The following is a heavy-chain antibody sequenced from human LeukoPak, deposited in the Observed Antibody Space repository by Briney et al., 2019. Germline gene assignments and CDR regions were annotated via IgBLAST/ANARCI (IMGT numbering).Heavy chain of an antibody. Sequence: SETLSLTCTVSGGSINNYYWNWIQQTPGKGLEWIGYVYYSGHTNYNPSLKSRVTISVDTSKNQFSLRLSSVTAADTAVYYCARRGDYFEFDSWGQGTWVTVSS. CDR1: GGSINNYY. J-gene: IGHJ4*02. D-gene: IGHD4-17*01. V-gene: IGHV4-59*08. CDR3: ARRGDYFEFDS. CDR2: VYYSGHT.